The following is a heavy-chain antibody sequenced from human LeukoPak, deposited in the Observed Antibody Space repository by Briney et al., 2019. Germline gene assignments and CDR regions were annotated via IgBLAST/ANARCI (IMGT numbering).Heavy chain of an antibody. D-gene: IGHD6-19*01. V-gene: IGHV3-23*01. CDR1: GFTFSSYA. CDR3: AKDSQGIAVAGPFDS. Sequence: PGGSLRLSCAASGFTFSSYAMSWVRQAPGKGLEWVSAISGSGGSTYYADSVKGRFTISRDNSKNTLYPQMNSLRAEDTAVYYCAKDSQGIAVAGPFDSWGQGTLVTVSS. CDR2: ISGSGGST. J-gene: IGHJ4*02.